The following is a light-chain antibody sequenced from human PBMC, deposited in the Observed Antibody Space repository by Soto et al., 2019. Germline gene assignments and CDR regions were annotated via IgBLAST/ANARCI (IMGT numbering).Light chain of an antibody. CDR3: QQYNNGLT. J-gene: IGKJ4*01. CDR1: QSVSSN. CDR2: GAS. V-gene: IGKV3-15*01. Sequence: EIVMTQSPATLSGSPGERATLSCRASQSVSSNLAWYQQKPGQAPRLLIYGASTRATGIPARFSGSGSGTEFTLTISSLQSEDFAVYYCQQYNNGLTFGGGTKVEIK.